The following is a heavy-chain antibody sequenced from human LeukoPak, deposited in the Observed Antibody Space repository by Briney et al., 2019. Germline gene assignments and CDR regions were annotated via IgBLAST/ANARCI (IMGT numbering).Heavy chain of an antibody. V-gene: IGHV3-23*01. CDR3: AKGPAESSPFGFYYYGMDV. D-gene: IGHD3-3*01. Sequence: GGSLRLSCSASGFTFSSYWMSWVRQAPGKGLEWVSAISGSGGSTYYADSVKGRFTISRDNSKNTLYLQMNSLRAEDTAVYYCAKGPAESSPFGFYYYGMDVWGQGTTVTVSS. CDR2: ISGSGGST. CDR1: GFTFSSYW. J-gene: IGHJ6*02.